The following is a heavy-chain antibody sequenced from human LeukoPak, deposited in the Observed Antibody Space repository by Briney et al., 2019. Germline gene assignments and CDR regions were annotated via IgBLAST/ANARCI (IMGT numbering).Heavy chain of an antibody. CDR1: GFTLSNAW. CDR3: TTDLDTAFLGYYYYMDV. D-gene: IGHD5-18*01. V-gene: IGHV3-15*01. CDR2: IKSKTDGGTT. J-gene: IGHJ6*03. Sequence: GGSLRLSCAASGFTLSNAWMSWVRQAPGKGLEWVGRIKSKTDGGTTDYAAPVKGRFTISRDDSKNTLYLQMNSLKTEDTAVYYCTTDLDTAFLGYYYYMDVWGKGTTVTVSS.